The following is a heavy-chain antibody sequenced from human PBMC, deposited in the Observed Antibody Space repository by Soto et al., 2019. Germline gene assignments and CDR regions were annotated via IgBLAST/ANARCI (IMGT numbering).Heavy chain of an antibody. CDR2: ISSSSSNI. CDR3: ARGGLYDSGVGIDF. D-gene: IGHD3-22*01. J-gene: IGHJ4*02. Sequence: EVQLVESGGGLVKPGGSLRLSCAASGFTLRSYTMNWVRQAPGQGLEWVSSISSSSSNIYYADSLKGRFTVSRDNAKNSLYLQMNSLRVDDTAVYYCARGGLYDSGVGIDFWGQGTLVTVSS. CDR1: GFTLRSYT. V-gene: IGHV3-21*01.